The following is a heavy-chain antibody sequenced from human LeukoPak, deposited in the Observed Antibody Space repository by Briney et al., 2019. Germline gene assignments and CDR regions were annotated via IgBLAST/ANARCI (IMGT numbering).Heavy chain of an antibody. D-gene: IGHD3-10*01. CDR1: GFTFTNYW. CDR2: INVDGSST. V-gene: IGHV3-74*01. CDR3: ARALDYFGPGRIDH. J-gene: IGHJ4*02. Sequence: GGSLRLSCAASGFTFTNYWMHWVRQAPGKGLVWVSYINVDGSSTNYADSVKGRFTISRDNAKNTVYLQMNSLRADDTAVYYCARALDYFGPGRIDHWGQGNLVTVSS.